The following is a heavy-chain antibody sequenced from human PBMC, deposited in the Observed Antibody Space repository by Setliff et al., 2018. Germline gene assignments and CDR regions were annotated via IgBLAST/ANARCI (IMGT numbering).Heavy chain of an antibody. CDR2: IHAGSSNT. D-gene: IGHD2-8*02. Sequence: ASVKVSCKASGYSFTSYYIHWVRQAPGQGLEWMGWIHAGSSNTLYSQRFQDRITISRDTSATTVHMELSSLRSDDTAVYYCARMSTSGPHYDYWGQGTLVTSPQ. CDR1: GYSFTSYY. J-gene: IGHJ4*02. CDR3: ARMSTSGPHYDY. V-gene: IGHV1-3*01.